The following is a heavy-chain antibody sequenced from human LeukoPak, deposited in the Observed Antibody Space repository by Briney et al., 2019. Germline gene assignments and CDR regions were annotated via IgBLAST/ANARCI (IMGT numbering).Heavy chain of an antibody. Sequence: ASVKVSCKASGYTFTSYYMHWVRQAPGQGPEWMGIINPSGGSTTYAQKFQGRVTMTRDTSTSTVYMELSSLRSEDTAVYYCAKAGGEIVRYSPGYFDHWGQGTLVTVSS. D-gene: IGHD3-9*01. V-gene: IGHV1-46*01. CDR3: AKAGGEIVRYSPGYFDH. CDR2: INPSGGST. CDR1: GYTFTSYY. J-gene: IGHJ4*02.